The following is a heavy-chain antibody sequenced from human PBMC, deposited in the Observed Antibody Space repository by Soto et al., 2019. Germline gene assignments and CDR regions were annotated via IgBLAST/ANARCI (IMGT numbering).Heavy chain of an antibody. Sequence: SVSNAWMNWVRQAPGKGLEWVGRIKSKTDGGATDYAAPVKGRFTISRDDSKNTLYLQMNSLKTEDTAVYYCSTVRSDEGYLGQGTLVTVSS. J-gene: IGHJ4*02. CDR2: IKSKTDGGAT. CDR1: SVSNAW. D-gene: IGHD6-19*01. V-gene: IGHV3-15*07. CDR3: STVRSDEGY.